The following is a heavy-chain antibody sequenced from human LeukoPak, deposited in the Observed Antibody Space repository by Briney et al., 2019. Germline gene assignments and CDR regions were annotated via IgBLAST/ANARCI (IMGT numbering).Heavy chain of an antibody. D-gene: IGHD3-10*01. Sequence: SETLSLXCTVSGGSSSSYYWSWIRQPAGKGLEWIGRIYTSGSTNYNPSLKSRVTMSVDTSKNQFSLKLSSVTAADTAVYYCARARRPGGYASGFFDYWGQGTLVTVSS. CDR1: GGSSSSYY. J-gene: IGHJ4*02. V-gene: IGHV4-4*07. CDR2: IYTSGST. CDR3: ARARRPGGYASGFFDY.